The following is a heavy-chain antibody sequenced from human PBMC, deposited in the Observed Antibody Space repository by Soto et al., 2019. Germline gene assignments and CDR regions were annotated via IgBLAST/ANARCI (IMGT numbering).Heavy chain of an antibody. V-gene: IGHV4-39*01. J-gene: IGHJ4*02. CDR2: IYYSGST. Sequence: SETLSLTCTVSGGSISSSSYYWGWIRQPPGKGLEWIGSIYYSGSTYYNPSLKSRVTISVDTSKNQFSLKLSSVTAADTAVYYCARHPPWWGYGYVGGNFDYWGQGTLVTVSS. CDR1: GGSISSSSYY. CDR3: ARHPPWWGYGYVGGNFDY. D-gene: IGHD3-16*01.